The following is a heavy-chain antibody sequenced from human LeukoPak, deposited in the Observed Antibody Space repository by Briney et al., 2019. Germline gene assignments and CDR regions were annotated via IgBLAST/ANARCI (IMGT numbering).Heavy chain of an antibody. CDR1: GFTFSTYD. D-gene: IGHD3-22*01. J-gene: IGHJ6*02. Sequence: GGSLRLSCAASGFTFSTYDMHWVRQAPGKGLEWVSAIGKGGDTHYPGSVKGRFTISRDNAKNSLYLQMNSLRAEDTALYYCAKDMYYYDSSGYYLDYYGMDVWGQGTTVTVSS. V-gene: IGHV3-13*01. CDR3: AKDMYYYDSSGYYLDYYGMDV. CDR2: IGKGGDT.